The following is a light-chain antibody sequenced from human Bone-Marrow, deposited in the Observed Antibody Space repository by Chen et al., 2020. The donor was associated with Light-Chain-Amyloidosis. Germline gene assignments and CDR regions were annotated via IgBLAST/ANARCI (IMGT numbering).Light chain of an antibody. CDR2: DVS. CDR3: SSYTSSSTWV. J-gene: IGLJ3*02. Sequence: QSALTQPASVSGSPGQSITISCTGTSSDVGGYNYVSWYQQHPGKAPKLMIYDVSNRPSGVSSRFSGSKSSTTSSLTSSGLQAEEEADYYCSSYTSSSTWVFGGGTKLTVL. CDR1: SSDVGGYNY. V-gene: IGLV2-14*01.